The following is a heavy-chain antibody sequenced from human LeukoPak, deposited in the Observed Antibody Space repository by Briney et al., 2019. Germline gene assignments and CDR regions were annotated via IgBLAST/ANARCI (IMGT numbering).Heavy chain of an antibody. Sequence: SETLSLTCTVSGGSISSYYWGWIRQPPGKGLEWIGSIYHSGSTYYNPSLKSRVTISVDTSKNQFSLKLSSVTAADTAVYYCASDYYDSSGYWGAFDIWGQGTMVTVSS. CDR2: IYHSGST. CDR1: GGSISSYY. J-gene: IGHJ3*02. V-gene: IGHV4-38-2*02. CDR3: ASDYYDSSGYWGAFDI. D-gene: IGHD3-22*01.